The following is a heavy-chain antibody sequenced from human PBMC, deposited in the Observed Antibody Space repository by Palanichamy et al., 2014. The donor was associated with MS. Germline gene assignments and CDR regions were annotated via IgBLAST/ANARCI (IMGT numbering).Heavy chain of an antibody. CDR3: VKRPWWSGWDRYGVDV. V-gene: IGHV6-1*01. CDR2: TYYRSKWSN. J-gene: IGHJ6*02. CDR1: GASVSSSSVA. D-gene: IGHD6-19*01. Sequence: QVQLQQSGPGLVRPSQTLSLTCAISGASVSSSSVAWNWIRQSPSRGLEWLGRTYYRSKWSNDYAVSVKGRITIDADTSKNQVSLQVKSVTPEDTAVYYCVKRPWWSGWDRYGVDVWGQGITVTVSS.